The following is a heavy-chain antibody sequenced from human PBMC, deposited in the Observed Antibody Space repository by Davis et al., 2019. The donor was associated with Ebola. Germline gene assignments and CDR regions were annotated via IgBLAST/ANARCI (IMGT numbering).Heavy chain of an antibody. V-gene: IGHV3-21*04. D-gene: IGHD2-2*01. CDR3: AKGGYQLLLVYIDY. CDR2: ISSTSSYI. J-gene: IGHJ4*02. Sequence: GGSLRLSCAASGFTFSSYWMSWVRQAPGKGLEWVSSISSTSSYIYYADSVKGRFTISRDNAKNSLYLQMNSLRAEDTALYYCAKGGYQLLLVYIDYWGQGTLVTVSS. CDR1: GFTFSSYW.